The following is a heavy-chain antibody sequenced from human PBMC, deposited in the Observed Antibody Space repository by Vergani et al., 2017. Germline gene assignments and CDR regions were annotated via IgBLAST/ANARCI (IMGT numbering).Heavy chain of an antibody. J-gene: IGHJ4*02. CDR2: IIPIFGTA. CDR1: GGTFSSYA. Sequence: QVQLVQSGAEVKKPGSSVKVSCKASGGTFSSYAISWVRQAPGQGLEWMGGIIPIFGTANYAQKFQGRVTITADESTSTAYMELSSLRSEDTAVYYCAGDKGAYSSGWDGGDYFEYWGQGTLVTVSA. V-gene: IGHV1-69*01. D-gene: IGHD6-19*01. CDR3: AGDKGAYSSGWDGGDYFEY.